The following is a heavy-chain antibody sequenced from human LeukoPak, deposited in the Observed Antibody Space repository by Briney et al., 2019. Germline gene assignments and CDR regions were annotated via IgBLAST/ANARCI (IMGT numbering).Heavy chain of an antibody. J-gene: IGHJ6*02. CDR1: GFTFSSYE. CDR3: ARARYYYYGMDV. V-gene: IGHV3-48*03. CDR2: ISSSGSTI. Sequence: GGSLRLSCAASGFTFSSYEMNWVRQAPGKGLEWDSYISSSGSTIYYADSVKGRFTISRDNAKNSLYLQMNSLRAEDTAVYYCARARYYYYGMDVWGQGTTVTVSS.